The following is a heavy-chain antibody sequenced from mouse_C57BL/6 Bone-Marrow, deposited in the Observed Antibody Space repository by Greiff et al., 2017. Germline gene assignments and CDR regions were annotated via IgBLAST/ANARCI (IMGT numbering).Heavy chain of an antibody. V-gene: IGHV3-6*01. CDR3: ARENYGSRAWFAY. CDR2: ISYDGSN. Sequence: EVQLVESGPGLVKPSQSLSLTCSVTGYSITSGYYWNWIRQFPGNKLEWMGYISYDGSNNYNPSLKNRISITRDTSKNQFFLKLNSVTTEDTATYYCARENYGSRAWFAYWGQGTLVTVSA. CDR1: GYSITSGYY. D-gene: IGHD1-1*01. J-gene: IGHJ3*01.